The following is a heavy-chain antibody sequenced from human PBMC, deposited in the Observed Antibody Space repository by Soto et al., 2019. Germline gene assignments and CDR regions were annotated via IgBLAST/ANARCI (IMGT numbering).Heavy chain of an antibody. CDR2: IYSGGST. CDR1: GFTVSRSY. D-gene: IGHD3-22*01. CDR3: ARVSNGYDGSGFQDQ. Sequence: GGSLRLSCAASGFTVSRSYMTWVRQAPGKGLEWVSVIYSGGSTYYADSVKGRFTISRDNSKNSVYLQMNSLRAEDTAVYYCARVSNGYDGSGFQDQWGQGTLVTVSS. V-gene: IGHV3-53*01. J-gene: IGHJ4*02.